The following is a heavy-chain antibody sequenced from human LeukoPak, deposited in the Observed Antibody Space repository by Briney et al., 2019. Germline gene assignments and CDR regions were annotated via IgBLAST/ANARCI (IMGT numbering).Heavy chain of an antibody. CDR1: GFTFSSYG. V-gene: IGHV3-30*02. D-gene: IGHD3-22*01. CDR2: IRYEGTNK. CDR3: AKSKVHSSGYYSPPNYYFDY. Sequence: GGSLRLSCAASGFTFSSYGMHWVRQAPGEGLEWVAFIRYEGTNKYYADSVKGRFTISRDNSKNTLYLQMNSLRAEDTAVYYCAKSKVHSSGYYSPPNYYFDYWGRGTLVTVSS. J-gene: IGHJ4*02.